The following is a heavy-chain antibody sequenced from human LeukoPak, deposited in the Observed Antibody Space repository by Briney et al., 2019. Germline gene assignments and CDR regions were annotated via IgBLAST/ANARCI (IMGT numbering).Heavy chain of an antibody. CDR2: IYTSGST. V-gene: IGHV4-4*07. CDR1: GVSITSYY. D-gene: IGHD1-1*01. CDR3: ARGLKTGTPGRY. J-gene: IGHJ4*02. Sequence: SETLSLTCTVSGVSITSYYWSWIRQPAGKGLEWIGRIYTSGSTNYNPSLKSRVTMSVDTSKNQFSLKLSSVTAADTAVYYCARGLKTGTPGRYWGQGTLVTVSS.